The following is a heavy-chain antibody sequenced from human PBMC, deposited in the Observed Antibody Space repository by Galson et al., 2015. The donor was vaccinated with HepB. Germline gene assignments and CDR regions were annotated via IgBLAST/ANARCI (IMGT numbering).Heavy chain of an antibody. CDR3: ARAEYQLDDAFDI. Sequence: SLRLSCAASGFTFSSYSMNWVRQAPGKGLEWVSSISSSSSYIYYADSVKGRFTISRDNAKNSLYLQMNSLRAEDTAVYYCARAEYQLDDAFDIWGQGTMVTVSS. D-gene: IGHD2-2*01. CDR2: ISSSSSYI. V-gene: IGHV3-21*01. CDR1: GFTFSSYS. J-gene: IGHJ3*02.